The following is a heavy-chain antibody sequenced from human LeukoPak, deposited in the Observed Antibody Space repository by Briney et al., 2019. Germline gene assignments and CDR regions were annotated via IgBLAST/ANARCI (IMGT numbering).Heavy chain of an antibody. Sequence: SEILSLTCAVYGGSFSGYYWSWIRQPPGKGLEWIGEINHSGNTNYNPSLKSRVTMSVDTSKNQFSLKLSSVTAADTAVYYCAGLTLASLSFDYWGQGTLVTVSS. CDR3: AGLTLASLSFDY. D-gene: IGHD2/OR15-2a*01. J-gene: IGHJ4*02. CDR1: GGSFSGYY. CDR2: INHSGNT. V-gene: IGHV4-34*01.